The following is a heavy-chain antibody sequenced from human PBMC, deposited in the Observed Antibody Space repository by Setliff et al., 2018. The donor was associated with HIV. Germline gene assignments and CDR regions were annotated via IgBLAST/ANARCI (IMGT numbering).Heavy chain of an antibody. Sequence: PGGSLRLSCAASGFSVRSNYMTWVRQALGKGLEYVSVIHDDGSTNYADSVKGRFTVSRDNAKNSAYLQMNSLRAEDTAVYYCARVGTSGYTNDYWGQGTLVTVSS. D-gene: IGHD3-22*01. V-gene: IGHV3-66*01. CDR1: GFSVRSNY. CDR3: ARVGTSGYTNDY. CDR2: IHDDGST. J-gene: IGHJ4*02.